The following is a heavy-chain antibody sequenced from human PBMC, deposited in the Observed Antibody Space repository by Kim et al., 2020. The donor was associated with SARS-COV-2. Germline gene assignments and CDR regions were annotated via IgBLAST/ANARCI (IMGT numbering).Heavy chain of an antibody. J-gene: IGHJ4*02. V-gene: IGHV3-23*01. Sequence: YYADSVKGRYTISRANSKNTLYLQMNRLRAEDTAVYYCAKAPGRGYFFDYSGQRTLVTVSS. D-gene: IGHD2-2*01. CDR3: AKAPGRGYFFDY.